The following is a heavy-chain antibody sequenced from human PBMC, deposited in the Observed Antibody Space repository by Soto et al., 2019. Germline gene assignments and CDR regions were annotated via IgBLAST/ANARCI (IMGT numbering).Heavy chain of an antibody. J-gene: IGHJ4*02. Sequence: QVQLVQSGAEVKKPGSSVKVSCKASGGTFSNHAINWVRQAPGQGLEWMGGIVPIFGTANYAQKFQGRVTITADESTGTAYMELSSLRSEDTALYYCASWAGYCTSASCYTPLDYWGQGTLVTVSS. CDR1: GGTFSNHA. CDR2: IVPIFGTA. D-gene: IGHD2-2*02. CDR3: ASWAGYCTSASCYTPLDY. V-gene: IGHV1-69*01.